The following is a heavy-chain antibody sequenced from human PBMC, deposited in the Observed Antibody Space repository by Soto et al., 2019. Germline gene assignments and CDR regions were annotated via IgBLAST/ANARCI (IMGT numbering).Heavy chain of an antibody. CDR2: INAGNGNT. Sequence: QVPLVQSGAEVKKPGASVKVSCKASGYTFTSYAMHWVRQAPGQRLEWMGWINAGNGNTKYSQNFQGRVTITRDTSASTAYMELSSLRSEDTAVYYCARTAWVAAAGYYYYYYMDVWGKGTTVTVSS. CDR3: ARTAWVAAAGYYYYYYMDV. CDR1: GYTFTSYA. V-gene: IGHV1-3*01. J-gene: IGHJ6*03. D-gene: IGHD6-13*01.